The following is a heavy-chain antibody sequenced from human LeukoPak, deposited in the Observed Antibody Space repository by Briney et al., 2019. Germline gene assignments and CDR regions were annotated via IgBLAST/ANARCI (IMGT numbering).Heavy chain of an antibody. CDR2: INPNSGGT. CDR1: GYTFTRYY. Sequence: ASVKVSCKASGYTFTRYYMHWVRQAPGQGLEWMGWINPNSGGTNYAQKFQGRVTMTRDTSISTAYMELSRLRSDDTAVYYCARGDCSGGSCFPDNWFDPWGQGTLVTVSS. V-gene: IGHV1-2*02. J-gene: IGHJ5*02. CDR3: ARGDCSGGSCFPDNWFDP. D-gene: IGHD2-15*01.